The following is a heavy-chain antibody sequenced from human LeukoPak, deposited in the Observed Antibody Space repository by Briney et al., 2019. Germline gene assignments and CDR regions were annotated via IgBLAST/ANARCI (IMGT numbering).Heavy chain of an antibody. J-gene: IGHJ4*02. CDR2: INHGEST. V-gene: IGHV4-34*01. CDR3: ARVEPAHQTLFDY. D-gene: IGHD1-14*01. CDR1: GGSFSGYY. Sequence: PSETLSLTCAVYGGSFSGYYWSWIRQPPGKGLEWIGEINHGESTNYNPSLKSRVTISVDTSKNQFSLKLSSVTAADTAVYYCARVEPAHQTLFDYWGQGTLVTVSS.